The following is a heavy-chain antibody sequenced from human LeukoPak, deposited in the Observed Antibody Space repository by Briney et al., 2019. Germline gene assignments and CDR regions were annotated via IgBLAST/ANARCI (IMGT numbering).Heavy chain of an antibody. D-gene: IGHD3-22*01. CDR1: GFSLSTSGVG. CDR2: IYWNDDK. CDR3: AHIGATENYYDSSAYYRYFDY. V-gene: IGHV2-5*01. J-gene: IGHJ4*02. Sequence: SGPTLVKPTQTLTLTCTFSGFSLSTSGVGVGWIRQPPGKALEWLALIYWNDDKRYSPSLKSRLTITKDTPKNQVVLTMTNMDPVDTATYYCAHIGATENYYDSSAYYRYFDYWGQGTLVTVSS.